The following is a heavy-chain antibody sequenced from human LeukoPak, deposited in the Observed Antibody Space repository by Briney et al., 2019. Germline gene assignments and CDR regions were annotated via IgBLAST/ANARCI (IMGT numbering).Heavy chain of an antibody. CDR2: ISSSGSTI. CDR1: GFTFSSYE. Sequence: GGALRLSCAASGFTFSSYEMHWVRQAPAKGLEGVSYISSSGSTIYYADSVKGRFTISRDNAKNSLYLQMNSLRAEDTAVYYCARDLQTYYDFWTGFDNWGQGTLVTVSS. CDR3: ARDLQTYYDFWTGFDN. V-gene: IGHV3-48*03. D-gene: IGHD3-3*01. J-gene: IGHJ4*02.